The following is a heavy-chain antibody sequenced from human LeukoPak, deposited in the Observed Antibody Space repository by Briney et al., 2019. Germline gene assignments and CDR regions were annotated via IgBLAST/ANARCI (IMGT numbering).Heavy chain of an antibody. V-gene: IGHV4-59*08. CDR3: ARHEGSSGWNFDY. D-gene: IGHD6-19*01. CDR2: IYYSGST. J-gene: IGHJ4*02. CDR1: GGSISSYY. Sequence: SETLSLTCTVSGGSISSYYWSWIRQPPGKGLEWIGYIYYSGSTNYNPSLKSRVTISVDTSKNQFSLKLSSVTAADTAVYYCARHEGSSGWNFDYWGQGTPVTVSS.